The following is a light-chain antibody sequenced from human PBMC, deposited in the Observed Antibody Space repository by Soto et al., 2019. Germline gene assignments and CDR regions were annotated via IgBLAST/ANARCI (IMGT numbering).Light chain of an antibody. Sequence: EIILTQSPASLSGSPGERATLSCRARQSVNNNLAGYQQKPGQAPMLLIYGASNRATGIPGRFRGSGSGTEFTINITSLQSEDFAVYFCQQYNNLPPDTFGQGTKLEIK. CDR3: QQYNNLPPDT. CDR1: QSVNNN. J-gene: IGKJ2*01. CDR2: GAS. V-gene: IGKV3-15*01.